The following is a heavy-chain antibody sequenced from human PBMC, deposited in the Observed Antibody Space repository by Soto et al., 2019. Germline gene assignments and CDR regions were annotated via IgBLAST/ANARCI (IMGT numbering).Heavy chain of an antibody. V-gene: IGHV3-11*01. CDR2: ISSSGSTI. J-gene: IGHJ4*02. D-gene: IGHD3-22*01. CDR1: GFTFSDYY. CDR3: ASLEGVYDSSGYYPTYFDY. Sequence: LRLSCAASGFTFSDYYMSWIRQAPGKGLEWVSYISSSGSTIYYADSVKGRFTISRDNAKNSLYLQMDSLRAEDTAVYYCASLEGVYDSSGYYPTYFDYWGQGTLVTVSS.